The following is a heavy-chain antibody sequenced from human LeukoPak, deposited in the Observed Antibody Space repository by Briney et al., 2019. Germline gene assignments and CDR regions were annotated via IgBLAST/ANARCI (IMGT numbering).Heavy chain of an antibody. J-gene: IGHJ4*02. V-gene: IGHV4-59*01. CDR3: AGAGDYYDSSGYYSSYYFDY. Sequence: PSETLSLTCTVSGGSISSYHWSWIRQPPGKGLEWIGYIYYSGSTNYNPSLKSRVTISVDTSKNQFSLKLSSVTAADTAVYYCAGAGDYYDSSGYYSSYYFDYWGQGTLVTVSS. CDR2: IYYSGST. D-gene: IGHD3-22*01. CDR1: GGSISSYH.